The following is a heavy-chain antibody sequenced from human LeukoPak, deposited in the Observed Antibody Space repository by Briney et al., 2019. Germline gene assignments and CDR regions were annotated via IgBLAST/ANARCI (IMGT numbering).Heavy chain of an antibody. CDR3: ARHCSSTSCYTYFDY. V-gene: IGHV4-39*01. J-gene: IGHJ4*02. CDR1: GGSISSSYYY. D-gene: IGHD2-2*01. Sequence: KASETLSLTCTVSGGSISSSYYYWGWIRQPPGKGLEWIGSMYYSGSTYYNPSLKSRVTISVDTSKNQFSLKLSSVTAADTAVYYCARHCSSTSCYTYFDYWGQGTLVTVSS. CDR2: MYYSGST.